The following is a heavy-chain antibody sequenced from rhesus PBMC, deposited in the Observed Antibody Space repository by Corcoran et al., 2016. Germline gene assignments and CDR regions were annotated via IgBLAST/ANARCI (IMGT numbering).Heavy chain of an antibody. CDR3: TTEAVTSLDY. V-gene: IGHV3-184*01. CDR1: GFTFSDYY. Sequence: EVQLVESGGGLVQPGGSLRLSCAASGFTFSDYYMYWVRQAPGKGREWVGFIRSKAYGGTAEYAASVKGRFTISRDDSKSIAYLQMSSLKTEDTAVYYCTTEAVTSLDYWGQGVLVTVSS. J-gene: IGHJ4*01. CDR2: IRSKAYGGTA. D-gene: IGHD4-23*01.